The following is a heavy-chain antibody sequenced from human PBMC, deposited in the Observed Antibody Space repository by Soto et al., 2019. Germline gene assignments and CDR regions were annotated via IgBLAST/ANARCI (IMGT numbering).Heavy chain of an antibody. CDR1: GGTFSSYA. D-gene: IGHD2-2*01. Sequence: QVQLVQSGAEVKKPGSSVKVSCKASGGTFSSYAISWVRQAPGQGLEWMGGIIPIFGTANYAQKFQGRVTITADKSTSTVYMELSSLRSEDTAVYYCAREGDCSSSSCHRYFDDWGQGTLVTVSS. J-gene: IGHJ4*02. CDR3: AREGDCSSSSCHRYFDD. V-gene: IGHV1-69*06. CDR2: IIPIFGTA.